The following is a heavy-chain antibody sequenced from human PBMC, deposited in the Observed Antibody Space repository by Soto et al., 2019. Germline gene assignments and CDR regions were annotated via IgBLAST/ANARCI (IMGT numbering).Heavy chain of an antibody. Sequence: ASVKVSCKASGGTFSSYAISWVRQAPGQGLEWMGGIIPIFGTANYAQKFQGRVTITADESTSTAYMELSSLRSEDTAVYYCARVADIVVVPAASPGYYYYGMDVWGQGTTVTVSS. CDR2: IIPIFGTA. D-gene: IGHD2-2*01. CDR3: ARVADIVVVPAASPGYYYYGMDV. J-gene: IGHJ6*02. CDR1: GGTFSSYA. V-gene: IGHV1-69*13.